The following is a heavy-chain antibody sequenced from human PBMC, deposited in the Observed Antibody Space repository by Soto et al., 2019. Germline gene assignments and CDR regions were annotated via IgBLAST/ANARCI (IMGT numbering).Heavy chain of an antibody. CDR1: GGSISSYY. J-gene: IGHJ4*02. D-gene: IGHD3-22*01. CDR2: IYYSGST. V-gene: IGHV4-59*01. Sequence: SETLSLTCTVSGGSISSYYWSWIRQPPGKGLEWIGYIYYSGSTNYNPSLKSPVTISADTSKNQFSLKLSSVTAADTAVYYCARVLDYYDNSVYYLDYSGQGTLLTVSS. CDR3: ARVLDYYDNSVYYLDY.